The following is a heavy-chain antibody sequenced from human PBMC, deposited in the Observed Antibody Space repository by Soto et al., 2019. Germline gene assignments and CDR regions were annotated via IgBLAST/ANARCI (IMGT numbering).Heavy chain of an antibody. CDR2: IYYSGST. CDR3: ARQGVVVVPAAISSWLDP. J-gene: IGHJ5*02. V-gene: IGHV4-39*01. CDR1: GGSISSSSYY. D-gene: IGHD2-2*01. Sequence: SETLSLTCTVSGGSISSSSYYWGWIRQPPGKGLEWIGSIYYSGSTYYNPSLKSRVTISVDTSKNQFSLKLSSVTAADTAVYYCARQGVVVVPAAISSWLDPWGQGTLVTVSS.